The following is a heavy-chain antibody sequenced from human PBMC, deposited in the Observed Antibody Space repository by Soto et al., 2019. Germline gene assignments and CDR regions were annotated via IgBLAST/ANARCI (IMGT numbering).Heavy chain of an antibody. Sequence: QVQLEQSGAEVKKPGSSVKVSCKASGGTFSSYAISWARQAPGQGLEWMGGIIPIFGTADYAQKLQGRVTITGDECTSTAYMELSSLRSEDTALYYRATTEMGNYYYGMDVWGQGTKVTVSS. V-gene: IGHV1-69*12. D-gene: IGHD7-27*01. CDR3: ATTEMGNYYYGMDV. J-gene: IGHJ6*02. CDR1: GGTFSSYA. CDR2: IIPIFGTA.